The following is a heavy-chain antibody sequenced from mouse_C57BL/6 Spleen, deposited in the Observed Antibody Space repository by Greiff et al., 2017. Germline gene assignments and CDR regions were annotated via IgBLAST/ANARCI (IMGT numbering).Heavy chain of an antibody. Sequence: EVKLMESGGGLVKPGGSLKLSCAASGFTFSSYAMSWVRQTPEKRLEWVATISDGGSYTYYPDNVKGRFTISRDNAKNNLYLQMSHLKSEDTAMYYCAREQICGSSWYFDVWGTGTTVTVSS. CDR3: AREQICGSSWYFDV. CDR1: GFTFSSYA. D-gene: IGHD1-1*01. J-gene: IGHJ1*03. CDR2: ISDGGSYT. V-gene: IGHV5-4*01.